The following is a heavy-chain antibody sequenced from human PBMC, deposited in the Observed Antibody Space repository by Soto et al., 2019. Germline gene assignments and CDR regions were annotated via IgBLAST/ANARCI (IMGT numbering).Heavy chain of an antibody. V-gene: IGHV3-30*18. CDR2: ISYDGSNR. CDR3: AKDLIPVATILGYYYMDV. CDR1: GFTFSSYX. D-gene: IGHD5-12*01. J-gene: IGHJ6*03. Sequence: GGSLRLSCAASGFTFSSYXXHXXRQAPGKGLEWVAXISYDGSNRYYADSVKGRFTISRDNSKNTLYLQMNSLRAEDTAVYYCAKDLIPVATILGYYYMDVWGKGTTVTVSS.